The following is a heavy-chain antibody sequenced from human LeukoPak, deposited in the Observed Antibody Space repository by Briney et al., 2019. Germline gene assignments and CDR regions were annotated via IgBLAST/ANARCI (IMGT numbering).Heavy chain of an antibody. CDR1: GFTFSSYA. D-gene: IGHD5-18*01. J-gene: IGHJ4*02. V-gene: IGHV3-30*04. CDR2: ISYDGSNK. CDR3: ARALGYSYGYVIDY. Sequence: GGSLRLSCAASGFTFSSYAMHWVRQAPGKGLEWVAVISYDGSNKYYADSVKGRFTISRDNSKNTLYLQMSSLRAEDTGVYYCARALGYSYGYVIDYWGQGTLVTVSS.